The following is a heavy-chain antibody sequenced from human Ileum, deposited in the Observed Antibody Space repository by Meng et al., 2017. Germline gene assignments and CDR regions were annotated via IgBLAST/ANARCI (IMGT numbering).Heavy chain of an antibody. CDR2: IIPIFGTA. D-gene: IGHD3-16*02. CDR1: GGTFSSYA. CDR3: ALRLRLGELSLLGNDY. J-gene: IGHJ4*02. V-gene: IGHV1-69*05. Sequence: SVKVSCKASGGTFSSYAISWVRQAPGQGLEWMGGIIPIFGTANYAQKFQGRVTITTDESTSTAYMELSSLRSEDTAVYYCALRLRLGELSLLGNDYWGQGKLVNVSS.